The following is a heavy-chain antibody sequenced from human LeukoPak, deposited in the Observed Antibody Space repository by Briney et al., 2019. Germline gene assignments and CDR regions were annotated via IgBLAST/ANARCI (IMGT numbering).Heavy chain of an antibody. J-gene: IGHJ4*02. V-gene: IGHV3-21*01. Sequence: GGSLRLSCAASGFTFSDYSMDWVRQAPGKGLEWVSSFSSTSSYIYYADSVKGRFTISRDNAKNSLYLQMSSLRAEDTGVYYCARGEENSVWPRWVDYWGQGTLVTVSS. CDR3: ARGEENSVWPRWVDY. D-gene: IGHD6-19*01. CDR2: FSSTSSYI. CDR1: GFTFSDYS.